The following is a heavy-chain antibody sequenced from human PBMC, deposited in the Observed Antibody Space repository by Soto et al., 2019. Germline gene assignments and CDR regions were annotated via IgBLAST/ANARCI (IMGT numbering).Heavy chain of an antibody. V-gene: IGHV3-23*01. Sequence: GGSLRLSCAASGFTFSNHALSWVRQAPGKGLEWVSAVSGGGGSSFYADSVKGRFTISRDNSKNTVSLQMSGLRVEDTALYYCVRGLLAFFDFWGQGTPVTVSS. CDR3: VRGLLAFFDF. CDR1: GFTFSNHA. D-gene: IGHD3-3*02. CDR2: VSGGGGSS. J-gene: IGHJ4*02.